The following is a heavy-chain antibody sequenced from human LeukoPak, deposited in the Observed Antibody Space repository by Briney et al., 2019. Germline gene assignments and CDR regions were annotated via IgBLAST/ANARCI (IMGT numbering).Heavy chain of an antibody. V-gene: IGHV3-53*01. Sequence: GGSLRLSCAASGFTVSSCYMSWVRQAPGKGLEWVSLIYSGGSTYYAASVKGRFTISRDNSKNTLYLQMNSLRPEDTAVYYCAKGYNYAYEYWGQGTLVTVSS. CDR2: IYSGGST. CDR1: GFTVSSCY. J-gene: IGHJ4*02. D-gene: IGHD5-18*01. CDR3: AKGYNYAYEY.